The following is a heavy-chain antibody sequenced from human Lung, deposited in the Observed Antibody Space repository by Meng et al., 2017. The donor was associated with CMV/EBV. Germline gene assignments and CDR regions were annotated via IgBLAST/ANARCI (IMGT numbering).Heavy chain of an antibody. D-gene: IGHD3-10*01. CDR3: ARGVLGAGSSTFDF. CDR1: TYVFTTSK. V-gene: IGHV1-3*01. J-gene: IGHJ4*02. Sequence: KASTYVFTTSKIHWVRQAPGQMLEWMGWISGGKGDTKYSQKFQDRVTFTGNTSASTVYMEVRSLTPTDTAVYYCARGVLGAGSSTFDFWGQGSLVTVSS. CDR2: ISGGKGDT.